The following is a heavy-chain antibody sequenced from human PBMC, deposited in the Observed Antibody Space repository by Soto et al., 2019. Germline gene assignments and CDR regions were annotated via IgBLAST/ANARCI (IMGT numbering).Heavy chain of an antibody. J-gene: IGHJ4*02. Sequence: GGSLRLSCAASGFSFSFYWMSWVRQAPGKGLEWVANIKQDGGTQYYVDSVKGRFTISRDNAKNSLYLQMNNPRADDTAVYYCARDEAIDYWGQGTLVTVSS. CDR1: GFSFSFYW. CDR2: IKQDGGTQ. V-gene: IGHV3-7*03. CDR3: ARDEAIDY.